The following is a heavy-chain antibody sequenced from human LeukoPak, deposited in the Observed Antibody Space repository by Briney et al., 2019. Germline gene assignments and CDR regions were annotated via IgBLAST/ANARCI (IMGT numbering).Heavy chain of an antibody. CDR2: IVVGSGNT. CDR3: AAREMAVSYYFDY. V-gene: IGHV1-58*02. D-gene: IGHD5-24*01. CDR1: GFTFTSSA. J-gene: IGHJ4*02. Sequence: GTSVKVSCKASGFTFTSSAMQWVRQARGQRLEWIGWIVVGSGNTNYAQKSQERVTITRDMSTSTVYMELSSLRSEDTAVYYCAAREMAVSYYFDYWGQGTLVTVSS.